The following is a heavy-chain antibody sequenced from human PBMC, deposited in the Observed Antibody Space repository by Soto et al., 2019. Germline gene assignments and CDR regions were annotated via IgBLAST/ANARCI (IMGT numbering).Heavy chain of an antibody. CDR2: ISAYSGNT. CDR1: GYTFTSYG. J-gene: IGHJ6*03. V-gene: IGHV1-18*01. Sequence: GASVKVSCKASGYTFTSYGISWVRQAPGQGLEWMGWISAYSGNTNYAQKLQGRVTMTTDTSTSTAYMELRSLRSDDTAVYYCARRASVYYYYMVGWGKGTTVNVSS. CDR3: ARRASVYYYYMVG.